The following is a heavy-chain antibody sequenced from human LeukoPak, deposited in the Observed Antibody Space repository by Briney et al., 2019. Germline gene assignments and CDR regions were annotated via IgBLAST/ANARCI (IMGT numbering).Heavy chain of an antibody. Sequence: ASVKVSCKASGYTFTGYYMHWVRQAPGQGLEWMGWINPNSGGTNYAQKFQGRVTMTRDTPISTAYMELSRLRSDDTAVYYCARSGGGGQQLDLFDYWGQGTLVTVSS. CDR3: ARSGGGGQQLDLFDY. CDR1: GYTFTGYY. D-gene: IGHD6-13*01. J-gene: IGHJ4*02. CDR2: INPNSGGT. V-gene: IGHV1-2*02.